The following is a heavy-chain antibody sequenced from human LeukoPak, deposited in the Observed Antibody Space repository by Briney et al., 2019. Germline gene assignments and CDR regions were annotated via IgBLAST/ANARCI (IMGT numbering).Heavy chain of an antibody. Sequence: QPGGSLRLSCAASGFTFSSYAMHWVRQAPGKGLEWVAVISYDGSNKYYADSVKGRFTISRDNSKNTLYLQMNSLRAGDTAVYYCARDRDNWNYVGLDYWGQGTLVTVSS. D-gene: IGHD1-7*01. CDR2: ISYDGSNK. V-gene: IGHV3-30*01. CDR3: ARDRDNWNYVGLDY. J-gene: IGHJ4*02. CDR1: GFTFSSYA.